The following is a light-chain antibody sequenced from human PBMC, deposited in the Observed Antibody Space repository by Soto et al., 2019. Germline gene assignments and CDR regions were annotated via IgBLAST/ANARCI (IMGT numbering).Light chain of an antibody. Sequence: QSVLTQPPSASGTPGQTVFISCSGSSSNIGGTNYAYWYQQLPGAAPKLLMHSNNLRPSGVPERISGSKFGTAASLAISGRRSEDEAVYYCASWDGRLGAVIFGGGTKVTVL. V-gene: IGLV1-47*02. CDR2: SNN. CDR3: ASWDGRLGAVI. J-gene: IGLJ2*01. CDR1: SSNIGGTNY.